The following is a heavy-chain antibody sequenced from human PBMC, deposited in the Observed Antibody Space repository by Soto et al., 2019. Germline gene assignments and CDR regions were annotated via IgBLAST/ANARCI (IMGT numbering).Heavy chain of an antibody. CDR3: ARDTDYGDYVGNNWFDP. CDR1: GFTFSSYG. D-gene: IGHD4-17*01. J-gene: IGHJ5*02. Sequence: QVQLVESGGGVVQPGRSLRLSCAASGFTFSSYGMHWVRQAPGKGLEWVAVIWYDGSNKYYADSVKGRFTISRDNSKNTLYLQMNSLRAEDTAVYYCARDTDYGDYVGNNWFDPWGQGTLVTVSS. CDR2: IWYDGSNK. V-gene: IGHV3-33*01.